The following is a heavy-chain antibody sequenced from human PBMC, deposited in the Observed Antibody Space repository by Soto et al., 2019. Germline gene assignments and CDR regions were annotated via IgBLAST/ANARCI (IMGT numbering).Heavy chain of an antibody. Sequence: GGSLRLSCAASGFTFSSYAMHWVRQAPGKGLEWVAVISYDGSNKYYADSVKGRFTISRDNSKNTLYLQMNSLRAEDTAVYYCARVSVGATIIDYWGKGTLVTVSS. D-gene: IGHD1-26*01. CDR3: ARVSVGATIIDY. V-gene: IGHV3-30-3*01. CDR1: GFTFSSYA. J-gene: IGHJ4*02. CDR2: ISYDGSNK.